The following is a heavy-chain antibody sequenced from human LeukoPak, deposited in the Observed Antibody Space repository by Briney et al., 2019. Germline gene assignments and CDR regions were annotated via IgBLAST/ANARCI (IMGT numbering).Heavy chain of an antibody. CDR1: GGSISSYY. J-gene: IGHJ3*01. CDR3: ARHMSVTYDAFDL. V-gene: IGHV4-4*07. D-gene: IGHD2-21*02. Sequence: SETLSLTCTVSGGSISSYYWSWIRQPAGKGLEWIGRIYTSGSTNYNPSLKSRVTMSVDTSKTHFSLELTSVTAADTAVYYRARHMSVTYDAFDLWGRGTMVTVSS. CDR2: IYTSGST.